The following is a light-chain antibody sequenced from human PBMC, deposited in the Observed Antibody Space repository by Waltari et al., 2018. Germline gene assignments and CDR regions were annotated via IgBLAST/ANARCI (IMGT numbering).Light chain of an antibody. Sequence: QLVLTQSPSASASLGASVKLTCTLDSGHSSNIIAWLQQRPEKGPRYLMKVNSDGRHTKGAEVPDRFSGSSSGAERYLTISNVQSEDEADYYCQTGGHGTWVFGGGTTLTVL. V-gene: IGLV4-69*01. CDR2: VNSDGRH. CDR1: SGHSSNI. CDR3: QTGGHGTWV. J-gene: IGLJ3*02.